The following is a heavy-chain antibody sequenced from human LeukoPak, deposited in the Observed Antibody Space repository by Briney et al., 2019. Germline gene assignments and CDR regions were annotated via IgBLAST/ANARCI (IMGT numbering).Heavy chain of an antibody. Sequence: GGSLRLSCAASGFTLSGNWMHWVRQAPGKGLVWVSRINSDGSSTNYADSVKGRFTISRDNAKNTLYLQMNSLRAEDTAVYYCARDWDGSGSYYIPYWGQGTLVTVSS. V-gene: IGHV3-74*01. J-gene: IGHJ4*02. D-gene: IGHD3-10*01. CDR3: ARDWDGSGSYYIPY. CDR1: GFTLSGNW. CDR2: INSDGSST.